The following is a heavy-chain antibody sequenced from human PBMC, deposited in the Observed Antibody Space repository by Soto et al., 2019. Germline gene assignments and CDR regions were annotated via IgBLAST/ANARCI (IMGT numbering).Heavy chain of an antibody. CDR1: GGSISSGDYY. V-gene: IGHV4-30-4*01. J-gene: IGHJ4*02. CDR2: IYYSGST. CDR3: ARGPEVGATVVTTNDY. D-gene: IGHD1-26*01. Sequence: QVQLQESGPGLVKPSQTLSLTCTVSGGSISSGDYYWSWIRQPPGKGLEWIGYIYYSGSTYYNPSLKSRVTISVDTSKNQCSLKLSSVTAADTAVYYCARGPEVGATVVTTNDYWGQGTLVTVSS.